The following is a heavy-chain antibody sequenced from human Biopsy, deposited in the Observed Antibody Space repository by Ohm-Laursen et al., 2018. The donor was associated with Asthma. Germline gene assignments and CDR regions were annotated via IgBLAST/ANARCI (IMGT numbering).Heavy chain of an antibody. J-gene: IGHJ3*01. V-gene: IGHV1-3*04. D-gene: IGHD3-9*01. CDR1: GYNFISFA. CDR3: ARTYYDFLTGQVKDVFGA. Sequence: GSSVKVSCKASGYNFISFAIHWVRQAPGQRLEWMGWGNTGNGDTKYSQKFQGRVTITRDTSASTAYMELRSLRSEDTATYYCARTYYDFLTGQVKDVFGAWGQGTMVTVSS. CDR2: GNTGNGDT.